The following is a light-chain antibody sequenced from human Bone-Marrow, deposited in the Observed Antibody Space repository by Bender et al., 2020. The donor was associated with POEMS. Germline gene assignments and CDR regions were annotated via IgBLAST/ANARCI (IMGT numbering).Light chain of an antibody. J-gene: IGLJ7*01. CDR2: EVT. CDR3: CSYTTSSTAV. Sequence: QSALTQPASVSGSPGQSITISCLGTSSDIETYNLVSWYQQHPGKAPKLIIYEVTKRPSGVSDRFSGSKSGYTASLTISHLQTADEADYFCCSYTTSSTAVFGGGTRLTVL. V-gene: IGLV2-23*02. CDR1: SSDIETYNL.